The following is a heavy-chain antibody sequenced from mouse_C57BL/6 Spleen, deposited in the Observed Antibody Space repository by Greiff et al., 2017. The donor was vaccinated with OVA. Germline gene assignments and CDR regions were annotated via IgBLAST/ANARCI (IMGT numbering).Heavy chain of an antibody. CDR3: ASLGLRQYWYFDV. V-gene: IGHV1-53*01. D-gene: IGHD2-2*01. CDR1: GYTFTSYW. J-gene: IGHJ1*03. CDR2: INPSNGGT. Sequence: VQLQQPGTELVKPGASVKLSCKASGYTFTSYWMHWVKQRPGQGLEWIGNINPSNGGTNYNEKFKSKATLTVDKSSSTAYMQLSSLTSEDSAVYYCASLGLRQYWYFDVWGTGTTVTVSS.